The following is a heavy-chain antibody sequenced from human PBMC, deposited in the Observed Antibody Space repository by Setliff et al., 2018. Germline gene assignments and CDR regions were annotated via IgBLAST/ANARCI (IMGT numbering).Heavy chain of an antibody. Sequence: SETLSLTCTVSGDSISRYYWSWIRQPPGKGLEWIGYIQNGGNTKYNPSLGSLITMSVDTSKNQFSLKLSSVTAADTAVYYYARDQYTSGWYGPPESYFDCWGLGILVTVSS. CDR1: GDSISRYY. V-gene: IGHV4-59*01. J-gene: IGHJ4*01. CDR3: ARDQYTSGWYGPPESYFDC. CDR2: IQNGGNT. D-gene: IGHD6-19*01.